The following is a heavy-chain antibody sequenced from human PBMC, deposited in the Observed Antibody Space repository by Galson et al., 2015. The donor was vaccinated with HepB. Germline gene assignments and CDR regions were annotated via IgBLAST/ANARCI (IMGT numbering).Heavy chain of an antibody. CDR2: IYSGDNT. J-gene: IGHJ4*02. Sequence: SLRFSCAASGFTVSSNYMSWVRQAPGRGLECVSVIYSGDNTYYADSVRGRFIISRDNSKNTLYLQMNSLRVEDTAVYYCARGYSRSWYSGLGFWGQGTLVTVSS. V-gene: IGHV3-53*01. CDR1: GFTVSSNY. D-gene: IGHD6-13*01. CDR3: ARGYSRSWYSGLGF.